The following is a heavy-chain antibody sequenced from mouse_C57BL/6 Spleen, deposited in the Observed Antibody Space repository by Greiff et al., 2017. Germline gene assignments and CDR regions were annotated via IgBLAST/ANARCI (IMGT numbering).Heavy chain of an antibody. CDR1: GYTFTSYW. J-gene: IGHJ2*01. CDR3: ARSDYFDY. V-gene: IGHV1-69*01. CDR2: IDPSDSYT. Sequence: QVQLQQPGAELVMPGASVKLSCKASGYTFTSYWMHWVKQRPGQGLEWIGEIDPSDSYTNYNQKFKGKSTLTVDKSSSTAYMQLSSLISEDSAVYYCARSDYFDYWGQGTTLTVSS.